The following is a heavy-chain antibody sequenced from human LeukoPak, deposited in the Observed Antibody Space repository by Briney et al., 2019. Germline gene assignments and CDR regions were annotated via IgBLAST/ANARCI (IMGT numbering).Heavy chain of an antibody. D-gene: IGHD6-6*01. J-gene: IGHJ4*02. Sequence: ASVKVSCKASGYTFTAHFIHWVRQAPGQGLEWMGQINSNNGGEKYAPKFQGRVTVLRDTSINTIYPDLTSLTSDDTAVYYCAREPYTTSSDRHEKAFDYWGQGTPVTVSS. V-gene: IGHV1-2*06. CDR1: GYTFTAHF. CDR2: INSNNGGE. CDR3: AREPYTTSSDRHEKAFDY.